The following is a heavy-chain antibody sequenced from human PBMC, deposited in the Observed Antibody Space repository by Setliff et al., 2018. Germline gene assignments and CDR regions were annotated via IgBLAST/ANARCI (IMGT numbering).Heavy chain of an antibody. CDR1: GFTFTDYG. V-gene: IGHV1-18*01. J-gene: IGHJ4*02. Sequence: GASVKVSCKSSGFTFTDYGITWVRQVPGQGLEWMGWINNYNFNTQYAQKFQGRVTVTTDTSTTTGYMELRSLRADDTAVYYCARINFYVSSGYYYAPELWGQGTTVTVS. CDR2: INNYNFNT. CDR3: ARINFYVSSGYYYAPEL. D-gene: IGHD3-22*01.